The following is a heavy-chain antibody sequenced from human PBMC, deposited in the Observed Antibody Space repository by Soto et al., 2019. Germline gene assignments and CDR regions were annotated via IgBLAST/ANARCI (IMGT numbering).Heavy chain of an antibody. CDR3: AREGSNWNKPGIDY. J-gene: IGHJ4*02. D-gene: IGHD1-20*01. Sequence: PAETLSLTCTVSGGSISSGDYYWSWIRQPPGKGLEWIGYIYYSGSTYYNPSLKSRVTVSVDTSKNHFSLRLSSVTVADTAVYYCAREGSNWNKPGIDYWGQGALVTVSS. V-gene: IGHV4-30-4*01. CDR2: IYYSGST. CDR1: GGSISSGDYY.